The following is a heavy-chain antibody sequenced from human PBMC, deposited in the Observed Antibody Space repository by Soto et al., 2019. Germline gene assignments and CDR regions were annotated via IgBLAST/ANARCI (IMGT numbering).Heavy chain of an antibody. CDR1: GYTFSAYY. CDR2: TNPNSGGT. D-gene: IGHD6-13*01. V-gene: IGHV1-2*02. CDR3: ARGAGAAGTPGTVRFAFDI. J-gene: IGHJ3*02. Sequence: ASVKVSCKASGYTFSAYYMHWVRQAPGQGLEWMGWTNPNSGGTNYAQKFQGRVTMTRDTSISTGYMEVNGLRPDDTAVYYCARGAGAAGTPGTVRFAFDIWGQ.